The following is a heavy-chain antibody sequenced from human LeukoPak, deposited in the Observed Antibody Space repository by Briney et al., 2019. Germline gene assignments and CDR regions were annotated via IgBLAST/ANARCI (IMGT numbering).Heavy chain of an antibody. CDR1: GGSFSGYY. V-gene: IGHV4-34*01. CDR3: ARSDQGFDY. D-gene: IGHD2-2*01. CDR2: INHSGST. J-gene: IGHJ4*02. Sequence: SETLSLTCAVYGGSFSGYYWSWIRQPPGKGLEWIGEINHSGSTNYNPSLKSRVTISVDTSKNQFSLKLSSVTAADTAVYYCARSDQGFDYWGQGTLVTVSS.